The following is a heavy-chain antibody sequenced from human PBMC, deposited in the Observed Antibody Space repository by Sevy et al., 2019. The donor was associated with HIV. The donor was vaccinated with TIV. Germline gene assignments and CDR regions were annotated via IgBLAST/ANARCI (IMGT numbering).Heavy chain of an antibody. Sequence: GGSLRLSCAISGFTVNDKYIIWVRQAPGKGLEWVSVIFSSGSTYYAASGKGRFTISSDNSKNTVYLQRNSVRAEDKAVYYCVSLFLSYRSGWSYFDYWGQGTLVTVSS. J-gene: IGHJ4*02. D-gene: IGHD6-19*01. CDR1: GFTVNDKY. V-gene: IGHV3-66*02. CDR3: VSLFLSYRSGWSYFDY. CDR2: IFSSGST.